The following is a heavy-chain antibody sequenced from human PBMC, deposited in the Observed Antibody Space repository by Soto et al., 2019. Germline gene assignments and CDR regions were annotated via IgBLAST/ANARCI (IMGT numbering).Heavy chain of an antibody. CDR2: ISYDGSHK. Sequence: QVQLVESGGGVVQPGRFLRLFCAGSGFTFSNYGLHWVRQAPGKGLEWVAVISYDGSHKYYADSVKGRFTISRDNSNNLLHLQMDSLRAEDTAAYYCANDGAPRYCGRSSCHPAGAYWGQGTLVTVSS. V-gene: IGHV3-30*18. J-gene: IGHJ4*02. CDR3: ANDGAPRYCGRSSCHPAGAY. D-gene: IGHD2-15*01. CDR1: GFTFSNYG.